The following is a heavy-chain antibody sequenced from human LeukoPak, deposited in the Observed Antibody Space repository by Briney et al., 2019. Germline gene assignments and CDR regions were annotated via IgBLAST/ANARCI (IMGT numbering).Heavy chain of an antibody. CDR1: GGTFSSYA. Sequence: GASVKVSCKASGGTFSSYAISWVRQAPGQGLEWMGGIIPIFGTANYAQKFQGRVTITADKSTSTAYMELSSLRSEDTAVYYCARGQIIRIAVDQNAWFDPWGQGTLVTVSS. CDR3: ARGQIIRIAVDQNAWFDP. J-gene: IGHJ5*02. D-gene: IGHD6-19*01. CDR2: IIPIFGTA. V-gene: IGHV1-69*06.